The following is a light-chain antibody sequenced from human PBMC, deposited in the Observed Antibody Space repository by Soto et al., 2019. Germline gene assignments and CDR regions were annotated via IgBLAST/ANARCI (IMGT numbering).Light chain of an antibody. CDR2: GAT. V-gene: IGKV3-20*01. Sequence: EIVLTQSPGTLSLSPGERATLSCRASQSVSSSYLAWYQQKPGQAPRLLIYGATSRATGIPDRFSGSGSGTAFALTISSLEPEAFAVYHCHQYGSSPNTFGQGTKLEIK. CDR1: QSVSSSY. J-gene: IGKJ2*01. CDR3: HQYGSSPNT.